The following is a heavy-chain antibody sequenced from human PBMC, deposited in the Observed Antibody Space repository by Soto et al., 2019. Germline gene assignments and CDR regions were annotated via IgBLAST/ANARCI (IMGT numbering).Heavy chain of an antibody. CDR2: IKQDGSEK. J-gene: IGHJ4*02. CDR3: ARGVDYDSSGYYPIAFDY. CDR1: GFTFSSYW. D-gene: IGHD3-22*01. V-gene: IGHV3-7*01. Sequence: GGSLRLSCAASGFTFSSYWMSWVRQAPGKGLEWVANIKQDGSEKYYVDSVKGRFTISRDNAKNSLYLQMNSLRAEDTAVYYCARGVDYDSSGYYPIAFDYWGQGTLVTVSS.